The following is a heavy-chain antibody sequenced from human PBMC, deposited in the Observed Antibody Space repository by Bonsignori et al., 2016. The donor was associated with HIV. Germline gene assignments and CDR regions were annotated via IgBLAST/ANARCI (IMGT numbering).Heavy chain of an antibody. CDR1: GFTFSSYS. J-gene: IGHJ4*02. Sequence: GESLKISCAASGFTFSSYSMNWVRQAPGKGLEWVSSISSSSSYIYYADSVKGRFTISRDNAKNSLYLQMNSLRAEDTAVYYCARGYSSSWALDYWGQGTLVTVSS. CDR2: ISSSSSYI. D-gene: IGHD6-13*01. V-gene: IGHV3-21*01. CDR3: ARGYSSSWALDY.